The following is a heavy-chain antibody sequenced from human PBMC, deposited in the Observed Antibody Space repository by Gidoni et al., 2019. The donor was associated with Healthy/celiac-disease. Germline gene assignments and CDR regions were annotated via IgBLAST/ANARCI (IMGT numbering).Heavy chain of an antibody. V-gene: IGHV1-69*01. CDR1: GCTFSSYA. CDR3: ASSPTGWFGEFDY. CDR2: SIPICGTA. Sequence: QVQLVQAGAEVKKPGSSVKVSGKASGCTFSSYAISWVRQAPGQGLEWMGGSIPICGTANYAKTFQGRVTITSDESTSTAYMELSSLRSEDTAVYYCASSPTGWFGEFDYWGQGTLVTVSS. J-gene: IGHJ4*02. D-gene: IGHD3-10*01.